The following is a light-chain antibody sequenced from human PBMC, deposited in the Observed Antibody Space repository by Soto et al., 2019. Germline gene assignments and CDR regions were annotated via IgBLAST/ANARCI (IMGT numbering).Light chain of an antibody. V-gene: IGLV2-8*01. CDR1: SNDVGGYKY. CDR2: EVT. Sequence: QSVLTQPPSASGSPGQSVTISCTGTSNDVGGYKYVSWYQQHPGKAPKLMIYEVTQRPSGIPDRFSGSKSGNTAYLTVSGLQADDEADYFCSSYAGTNDYVVIGGGTKVTVL. J-gene: IGLJ2*01. CDR3: SSYAGTNDYVV.